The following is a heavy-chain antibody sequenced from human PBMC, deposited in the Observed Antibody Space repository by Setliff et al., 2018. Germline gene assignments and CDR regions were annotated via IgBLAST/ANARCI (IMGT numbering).Heavy chain of an antibody. D-gene: IGHD2-21*02. CDR2: ISSTITST. CDR3: ARDVVVVTYGFDI. V-gene: IGHV3-23*01. J-gene: IGHJ3*02. CDR1: GFTFSSSA. Sequence: GGSLRLSCAASGFTFSSSAMAWVRQAPGKGLEWVSAISSTITSTYYADSVKGRFTISRDNSKNTLHLQMNSLRAEDTAVYYCARDVVVVTYGFDIWGQGTMVTVSS.